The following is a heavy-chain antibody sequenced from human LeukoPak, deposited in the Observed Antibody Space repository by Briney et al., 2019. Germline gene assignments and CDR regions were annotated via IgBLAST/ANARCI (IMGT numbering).Heavy chain of an antibody. CDR1: GGSISSGGYY. J-gene: IGHJ6*02. V-gene: IGHV4-31*03. Sequence: SQTLSLTCTVSGGSISSGGYYWSWIRQHPGKGLEWIGYIYYSGSTYYNPSLKSRVTISVDTSKNQFSLKLSSVTAADTAVYYCARVGYYYYAMDVWGQGTTVTVSS. D-gene: IGHD3-16*01. CDR3: ARVGYYYYAMDV. CDR2: IYYSGST.